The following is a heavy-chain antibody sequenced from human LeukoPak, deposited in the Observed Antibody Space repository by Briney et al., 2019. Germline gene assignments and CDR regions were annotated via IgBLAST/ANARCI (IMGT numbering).Heavy chain of an antibody. CDR1: GYSFSSYW. J-gene: IGHJ6*02. CDR3: ARSGSYYGSGGFDYYYGMDV. D-gene: IGHD3-10*01. CDR2: IYPGDSAT. Sequence: GESLKISCKGSGYSFSSYWIGWVRQMPGKGLEWMGIIYPGDSATTYSPSFQGQVTISADKSISTAYLQWSSLKASDTAMYFCARSGSYYGSGGFDYYYGMDVWGQGTTVTVSS. V-gene: IGHV5-51*01.